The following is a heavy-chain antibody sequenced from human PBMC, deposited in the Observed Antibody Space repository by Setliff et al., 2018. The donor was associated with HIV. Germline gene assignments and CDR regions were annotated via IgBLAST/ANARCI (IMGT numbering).Heavy chain of an antibody. V-gene: IGHV1-69*02. D-gene: IGHD5-18*01. CDR2: SIPILGIG. CDR1: GGTFSSYT. Sequence: ASVKVSCKASGGTFSSYTINWVRQAPGQGLEWMGRSIPILGIGNDEQAQKFKGRVTFTADKSTSTVYMELSSLGTGDTATYYCAKGGYGGAYYVAGYWGQGTLVTVSS. J-gene: IGHJ4*02. CDR3: AKGGYGGAYYVAGY.